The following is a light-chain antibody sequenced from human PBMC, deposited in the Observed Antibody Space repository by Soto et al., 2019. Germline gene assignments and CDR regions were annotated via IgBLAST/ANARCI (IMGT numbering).Light chain of an antibody. CDR3: QQRSNWIT. Sequence: EIALTQSLGTLAFSPGGRATLSCRASQSVSRYLAWDQQKPGQAPXXLIYDASYRATGIPARFSGSGSGTEFLLTISSLEPEDSAIYYCQQRSNWITFGQGTRLEIK. J-gene: IGKJ5*01. CDR1: QSVSRY. CDR2: DAS. V-gene: IGKV3-11*01.